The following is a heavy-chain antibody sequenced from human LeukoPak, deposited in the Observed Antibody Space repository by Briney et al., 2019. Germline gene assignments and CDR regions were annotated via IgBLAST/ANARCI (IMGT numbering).Heavy chain of an antibody. V-gene: IGHV3-23*01. D-gene: IGHD6-19*01. Sequence: GGSLRLSCAASGFTFSSYAMSWVRQAPGKGLEWVSAISGSGGSTYYADSVKGRFTISRDNSKNTLYLQMNSLRAEDTAVYYCAKDFWVAVAGNVENAFDIWGQGTMVTVSS. CDR3: AKDFWVAVAGNVENAFDI. CDR2: ISGSGGST. J-gene: IGHJ3*02. CDR1: GFTFSSYA.